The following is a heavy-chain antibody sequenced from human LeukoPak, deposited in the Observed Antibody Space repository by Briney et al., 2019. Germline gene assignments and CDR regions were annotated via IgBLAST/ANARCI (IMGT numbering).Heavy chain of an antibody. D-gene: IGHD3-10*01. CDR1: GDTFTSYD. J-gene: IGHJ5*02. V-gene: IGHV1-8*01. Sequence: ASVNLSCTASGDTFTSYDINWVRQATGQGLEWMGWINPNSSNTGYSQKFQGRVTITRNTSISTAYMELSSLRSEDTAVYYCARGSRWFGELLAANWFDPWGQGTLVTVSS. CDR3: ARGSRWFGELLAANWFDP. CDR2: INPNSSNT.